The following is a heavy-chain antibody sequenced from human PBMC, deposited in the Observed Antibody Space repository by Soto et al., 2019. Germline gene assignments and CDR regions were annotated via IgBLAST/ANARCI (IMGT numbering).Heavy chain of an antibody. Sequence: SETLSLTCTVSNGSISNFDWHWIRQSAGKGLEWIGRIHGSGSATYNPSLRSRVTMSVDTSKNQFSLKMNSVTGADTAVSYCARSSHKESWFGTWGQGTLVTVSS. D-gene: IGHD6-19*01. CDR2: IHGSGSA. V-gene: IGHV4-4*07. CDR3: ARSSHKESWFGT. J-gene: IGHJ5*02. CDR1: NGSISNFD.